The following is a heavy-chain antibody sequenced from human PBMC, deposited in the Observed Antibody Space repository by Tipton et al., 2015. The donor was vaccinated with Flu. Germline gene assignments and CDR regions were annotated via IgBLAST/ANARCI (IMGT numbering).Heavy chain of an antibody. CDR2: VNSDGSST. D-gene: IGHD1-26*01. CDR3: ARGCIVGPTCTSLQN. V-gene: IGHV3-74*01. J-gene: IGHJ1*01. CDR1: GFTFNHYA. Sequence: SLRLSCAASGFTFNHYAMHWVRQGPGKGLVWVSHVNSDGSSTNYADSVKGRFTISRDNAKNTLYLQMNSLRAEDTAVYYCARGCIVGPTCTSLQNWGQGTLVTVSS.